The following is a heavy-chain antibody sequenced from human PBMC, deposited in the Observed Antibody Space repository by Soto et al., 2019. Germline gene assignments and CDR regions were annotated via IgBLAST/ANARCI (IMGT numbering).Heavy chain of an antibody. CDR3: AMHVGGDY. J-gene: IGHJ4*02. CDR1: GFTFSTYS. Sequence: EVQLVESGGGLVQPGGSLRLSCAASGFTFSTYSMNWVRQAPGKGLEWVSYISSSSTTIFYSDSVKGRFTISRDNAKNSLYLQMNGLRAEDTAVYYCAMHVGGDYWGQGTLVTVSS. D-gene: IGHD3-16*01. CDR2: ISSSSTTI. V-gene: IGHV3-48*01.